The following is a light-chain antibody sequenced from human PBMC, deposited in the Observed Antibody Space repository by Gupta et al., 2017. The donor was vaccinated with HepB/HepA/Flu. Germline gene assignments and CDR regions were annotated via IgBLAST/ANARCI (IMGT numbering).Light chain of an antibody. CDR3: QSYDSSLSGLYV. CDR1: SSNIGAGYD. Sequence: SVLTQTPSVSGAPGQRVAISCTGISSNIGAGYDVHWYRQLPGTAPKLLLYRNNNRPSGVPDRFSGSKPGTSASLAITGLQAEDEADYYCQSYDSSLSGLYVFGTGTKVTVL. J-gene: IGLJ1*01. CDR2: RNN. V-gene: IGLV1-40*01.